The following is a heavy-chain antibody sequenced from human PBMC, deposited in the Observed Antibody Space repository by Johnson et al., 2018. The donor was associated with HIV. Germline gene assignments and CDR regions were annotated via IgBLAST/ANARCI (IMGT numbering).Heavy chain of an antibody. CDR3: ARARRAAAQRDAFDI. J-gene: IGHJ3*02. CDR2: TPGGDGGT. V-gene: IGHV3-23*04. D-gene: IGHD6-13*01. CDR1: GFKYAA. Sequence: MQLVESGGGLVQPGGSLRVSCAASGFKYAASGLAFSNYAVKWVSHTPGGDGGTSFADSVRGRYIISRDNSKNTLFMQMNSLRGEDTAVYYCARARRAAAQRDAFDIWGQGTMVTVSS.